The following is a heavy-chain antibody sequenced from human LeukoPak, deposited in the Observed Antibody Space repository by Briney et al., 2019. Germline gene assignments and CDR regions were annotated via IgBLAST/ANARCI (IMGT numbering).Heavy chain of an antibody. CDR3: ARVPKVGKWSLRGYYYYYYMDV. CDR2: MNPNSGNT. Sequence: GASVKVSCKASGYTFTSYDINWVRQATGQGLEWMGWMNPNSGNTGYAQKFQGRVTMTRNTSISTAYMELSSLRSEDTAVYYCARVPKVGKWSLRGYYYYYYMDVWGKGTTVTVSS. CDR1: GYTFTSYD. V-gene: IGHV1-8*01. J-gene: IGHJ6*03. D-gene: IGHD2-15*01.